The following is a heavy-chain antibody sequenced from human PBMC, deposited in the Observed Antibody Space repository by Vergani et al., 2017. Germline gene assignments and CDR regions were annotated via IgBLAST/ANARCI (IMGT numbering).Heavy chain of an antibody. V-gene: IGHV1-69*01. CDR1: GGTFSSYA. D-gene: IGHD6-6*01. CDR3: AREIPRSSSSFYYDYMDV. Sequence: QVQLVQSGAEVKKPGSSVKVSCKASGGTFSSYAISWVRQAPGQGLEWMGGIIPIFGTANYAQKFQGRVTITADESTSTAYMELSSLTSEDTAVYYCAREIPRSSSSFYYDYMDVWGKGTTVTVSS. J-gene: IGHJ6*03. CDR2: IIPIFGTA.